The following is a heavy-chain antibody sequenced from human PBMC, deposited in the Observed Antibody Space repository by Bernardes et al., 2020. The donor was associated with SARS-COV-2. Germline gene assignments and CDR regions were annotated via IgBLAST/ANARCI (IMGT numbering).Heavy chain of an antibody. CDR3: TKDPQSQRLGTTKFY. CDR2: IKSKTDGGTA. J-gene: IGHJ4*02. Sequence: GGSLRLSCAATGFTFSNAWMSWVRQAPGKGLEWVGRIKSKTDGGTAYHAAPVRGRFTISRDDSENTLYLQMNTLKTEDTAVYYCTKDPQSQRLGTTKFYGGQGALVTVSS. CDR1: GFTFSNAW. V-gene: IGHV3-15*01. D-gene: IGHD1-26*01.